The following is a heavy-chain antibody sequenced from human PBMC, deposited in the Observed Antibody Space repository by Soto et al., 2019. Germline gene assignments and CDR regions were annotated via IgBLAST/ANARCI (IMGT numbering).Heavy chain of an antibody. CDR1: GFSRSTTGVG. J-gene: IGHJ5*02. CDR3: AHRLRDYDLGRDRTNYADP. Sequence: QITLQESGPTLVRPTQTLTLTCTFSGFSRSTTGVGVVWIRQPPGKALEWRALLYLDDDQRYSPSLKSRLTITKDTSINEVILTVTNMDPVDTATYYCAHRLRDYDLGRDRTNYADPWGQGTRVTVSS. D-gene: IGHD3-16*01. V-gene: IGHV2-5*02. CDR2: LYLDDDQ.